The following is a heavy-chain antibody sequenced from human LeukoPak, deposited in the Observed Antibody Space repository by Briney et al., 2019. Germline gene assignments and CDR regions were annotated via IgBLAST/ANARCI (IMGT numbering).Heavy chain of an antibody. CDR3: ARGGERYAFDA. CDR1: GLSFSDSY. J-gene: IGHJ3*01. CDR2: MTNGGYIT. V-gene: IGHV3-11*05. Sequence: PGGSLRLSCVASGLSFSDSYMSWIRQAPGKGLEWLAYMTNGGYITKYADSVKGRFTISRDNAKNSLYLQMNSLRVDDTAVYYCARGGERYAFDAWGQGTMVTVSP.